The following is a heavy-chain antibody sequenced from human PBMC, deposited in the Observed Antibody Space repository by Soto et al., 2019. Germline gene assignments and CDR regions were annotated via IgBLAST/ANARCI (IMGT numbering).Heavy chain of an antibody. J-gene: IGHJ5*02. CDR2: IYYSGST. V-gene: IGHV4-31*03. D-gene: IGHD1-26*01. Sequence: SETLSLTCTVSGGSISSGGYYWSWIRQHPGKGLEWIGYIYYSGSTYYNPSLKSRVTISVDTSKNQFSLKLSSVTAADTAVYYCARGELGFWFDPWGQGTLVTVSS. CDR1: GGSISSGGYY. CDR3: ARGELGFWFDP.